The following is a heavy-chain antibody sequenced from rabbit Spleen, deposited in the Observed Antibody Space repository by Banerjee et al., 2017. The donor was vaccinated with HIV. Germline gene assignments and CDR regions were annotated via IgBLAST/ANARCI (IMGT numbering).Heavy chain of an antibody. D-gene: IGHD8-1*01. CDR1: GFSFSNKAV. V-gene: IGHV1S45*01. Sequence: QEQLVESGGGLVKPEGSPTLSCTASGFSFSNKAVMCWVRQAPGKGLEWIACINAVTGKAVYASWAKGRFTCSKTSSTTVTLQMTSLTVADTATYFCARDTGSSFSSYGMDLWGQGTLVT. CDR3: ARDTGSSFSSYGMDL. CDR2: INAVTGKA. J-gene: IGHJ6*01.